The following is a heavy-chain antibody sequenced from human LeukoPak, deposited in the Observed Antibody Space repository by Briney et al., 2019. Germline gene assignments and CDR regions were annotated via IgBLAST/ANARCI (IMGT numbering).Heavy chain of an antibody. J-gene: IGHJ4*02. CDR3: VCLGLGGLSLD. CDR1: GFTFSRYS. CDR2: VNSEGSGT. D-gene: IGHD3-16*01. Sequence: PGGSLRLSCAASGFTFSRYSMHWVRQAPGKGLVWVSHVNSEGSGTDYADSVKGRFTISRDNAKNTLYLQMNSLRVEDTAVYYCVCLGLGGLSLDWGQGTLVTVSS. V-gene: IGHV3-74*01.